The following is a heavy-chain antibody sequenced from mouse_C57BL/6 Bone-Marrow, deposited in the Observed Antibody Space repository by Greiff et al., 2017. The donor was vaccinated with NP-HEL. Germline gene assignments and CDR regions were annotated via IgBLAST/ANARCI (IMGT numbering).Heavy chain of an antibody. J-gene: IGHJ2*01. CDR2: ISSGGSYT. CDR1: GFTFSSSG. CDR3: ARHEGNYERDYFDY. D-gene: IGHD2-1*01. Sequence: EVMLVESGGDLVKPGGSLKLSCAASGFTFSSSGMSWVRQTPDTRLAWVATISSGGSYTYYPASVTGRFTISRDNAKSTLYLQMGSMKSEDTTMYYCARHEGNYERDYFDYWGQGTTLTVSS. V-gene: IGHV5-6*01.